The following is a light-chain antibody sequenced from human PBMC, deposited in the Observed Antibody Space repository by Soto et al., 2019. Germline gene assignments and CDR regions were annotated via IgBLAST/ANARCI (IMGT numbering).Light chain of an antibody. V-gene: IGLV2-14*01. Sequence: QSALTQPASVSGSPGQSITISCTGTSSDVGGKNYVSWYQQHPGKAPQLMIYEVSNRPSGVSNRFSGSKSGNTASLTISGLQAEDQADYYCSSYASSSTLVFGGGTKLTVL. CDR1: SSDVGGKNY. CDR3: SSYASSSTLV. J-gene: IGLJ2*01. CDR2: EVS.